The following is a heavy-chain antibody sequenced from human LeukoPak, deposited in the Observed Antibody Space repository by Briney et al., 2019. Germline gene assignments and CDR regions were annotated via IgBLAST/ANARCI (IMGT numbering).Heavy chain of an antibody. J-gene: IGHJ5*02. CDR3: ARADCSSSTCYLRRSWFDP. CDR2: ISTSSRYI. Sequence: GGSLRLSCAVSGFTFSTYWMTWVRQAPGKGLEWVSSISTSSRYIYYKDSVRGRFTISRDDAKNSLYLEMNSLRAEDTAVYYCARADCSSSTCYLRRSWFDPWGQGTLVTVSS. V-gene: IGHV3-21*01. D-gene: IGHD2-2*01. CDR1: GFTFSTYW.